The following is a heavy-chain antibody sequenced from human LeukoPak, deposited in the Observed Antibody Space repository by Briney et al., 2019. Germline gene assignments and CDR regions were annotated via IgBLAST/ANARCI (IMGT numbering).Heavy chain of an antibody. Sequence: PGGSLRLSCAASGFTVSSNYMSWVRQAPGKGLEWVSTISGSGGSTFYGDSVKGRFTISRDNSKNTLYLQMNSLRAEDTAVYYCARDLPLHHLGATPYWGQGTLVTVSS. CDR2: ISGSGGST. D-gene: IGHD1-26*01. V-gene: IGHV3-53*01. J-gene: IGHJ4*02. CDR1: GFTVSSNY. CDR3: ARDLPLHHLGATPY.